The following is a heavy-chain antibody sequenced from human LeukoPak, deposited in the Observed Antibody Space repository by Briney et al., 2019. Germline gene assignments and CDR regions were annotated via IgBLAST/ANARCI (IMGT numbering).Heavy chain of an antibody. Sequence: GGSLRLSCAASGFTFSDYYMTWIRQAPGKGLEWVAYINSSSSYTNYTDSVKCRFTITRDNAKNSMYLQMNSLRAEDTAVYYCVRDFGSSGNYYWHFDLWGQGTLVSVSS. J-gene: IGHJ2*01. D-gene: IGHD6-19*01. V-gene: IGHV3-11*05. CDR1: GFTFSDYY. CDR2: INSSSSYT. CDR3: VRDFGSSGNYYWHFDL.